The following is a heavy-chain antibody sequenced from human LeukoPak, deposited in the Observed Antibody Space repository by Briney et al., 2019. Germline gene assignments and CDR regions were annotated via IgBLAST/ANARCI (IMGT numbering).Heavy chain of an antibody. CDR2: IIPIFGTA. J-gene: IGHJ4*02. CDR3: ARTRRVASGGWSFDY. Sequence: AASVKVSCKASGGTFSSYAISWVRQAPGQGLEWMGGIIPIFGTANYAQKFQGRVTITADESTSTAYMELSSLRSEDTAVYYCARTRRVASGGWSFDYWGQGTLVTVSS. CDR1: GGTFSSYA. V-gene: IGHV1-69*13. D-gene: IGHD6-19*01.